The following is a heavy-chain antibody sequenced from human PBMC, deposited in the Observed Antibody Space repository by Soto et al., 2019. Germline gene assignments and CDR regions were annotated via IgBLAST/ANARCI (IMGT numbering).Heavy chain of an antibody. CDR3: ASGMGMGDAFDI. Sequence: ASVKVSCKASGYTFTSYDINWVRQATGQGLEWMGWMNPNSGNTGYAQKFQGRVTMTRNTSISTAYMELSGLRSEDTTVYYCASGMGMGDAFDIWGQGTMVTVSS. CDR2: MNPNSGNT. CDR1: GYTFTSYD. J-gene: IGHJ3*02. V-gene: IGHV1-8*01. D-gene: IGHD7-27*01.